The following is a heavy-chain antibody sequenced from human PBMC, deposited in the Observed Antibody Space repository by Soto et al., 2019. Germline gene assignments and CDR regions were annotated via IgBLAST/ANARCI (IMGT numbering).Heavy chain of an antibody. CDR3: ARGIVVAGSYWYFDL. CDR2: LWFDESRR. CDR1: GFTLSSYA. Sequence: ESGGGVVQPGRSLRLSCAASGFTLSSYAMHWVRQAPGKGLEWVAVLWFDESRRYYADSVKGRFTISRDSSKNTLYVQMNSLRVEDTAVYYCARGIVVAGSYWYFDLWGRGTLVTVSS. D-gene: IGHD6-19*01. J-gene: IGHJ2*01. V-gene: IGHV3-33*01.